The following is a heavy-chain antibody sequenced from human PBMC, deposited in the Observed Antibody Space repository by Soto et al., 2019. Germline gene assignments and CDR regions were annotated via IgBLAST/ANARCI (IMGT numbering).Heavy chain of an antibody. CDR2: ISSSGSTI. V-gene: IGHV3-11*01. D-gene: IGHD3-10*01. CDR1: VFTFIDYY. CDR3: AREQPTMVRGVTKDYYYYGMDV. J-gene: IGHJ6*02. Sequence: GWSLRLSCAASVFTFIDYYMSWIRQAPGKGLEWVSYISSSGSTIYYADSVKGRFTISRDNAKNSLYLQMNSLRAEDTAVYYCAREQPTMVRGVTKDYYYYGMDVWGQGTTVTVS.